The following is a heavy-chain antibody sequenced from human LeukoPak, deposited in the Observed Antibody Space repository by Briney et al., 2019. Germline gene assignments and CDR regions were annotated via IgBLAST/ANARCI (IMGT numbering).Heavy chain of an antibody. CDR1: GFTFSSYA. CDR2: ISGSGGST. V-gene: IGHV3-23*01. CDR3: AKDPLLWFGELSDWFDP. Sequence: GRSLRLSCAASGFTFSSYAMSWVRQAPGKGLEWVSAISGSGGSTYYADSVKGRFTISRDNSKNTLYLQMNSLRAEDTAVYYCAKDPLLWFGELSDWFDPWGQGTLVTVSS. D-gene: IGHD3-10*01. J-gene: IGHJ5*02.